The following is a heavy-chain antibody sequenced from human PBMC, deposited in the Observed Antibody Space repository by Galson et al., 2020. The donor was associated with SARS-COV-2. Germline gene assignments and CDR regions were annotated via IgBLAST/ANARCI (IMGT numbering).Heavy chain of an antibody. V-gene: IGHV1-2*02. CDR3: ARRGEGSEDYYFWSGYYTVFDY. Sequence: ASVKVSCKASGYTFTGYYMHWVRQAPGQGLEWMGWINPNSGGTNYAQKFQGRVTMTRDTSISTAYMELSRLRSDDTAVYYCARRGEGSEDYYFWSGYYTVFDYWGQGTLVTVSS. CDR2: INPNSGGT. J-gene: IGHJ4*02. CDR1: GYTFTGYY. D-gene: IGHD3-3*01.